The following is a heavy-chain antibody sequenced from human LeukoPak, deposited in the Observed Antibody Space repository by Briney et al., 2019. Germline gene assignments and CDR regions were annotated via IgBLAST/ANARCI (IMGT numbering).Heavy chain of an antibody. CDR2: ISAYNGNT. Sequence: ASVKVSCKASGYTFTSYGISWVRQAPGQGLEWMGWISAYNGNTNYAQKLQGRVTMTTDTSTSTAYMELRSLRSDDTAVYYCARGLPLCYYDGSGYYPIFDYWGQGTLVTVSS. V-gene: IGHV1-18*01. CDR3: ARGLPLCYYDGSGYYPIFDY. D-gene: IGHD3-22*01. J-gene: IGHJ4*02. CDR1: GYTFTSYG.